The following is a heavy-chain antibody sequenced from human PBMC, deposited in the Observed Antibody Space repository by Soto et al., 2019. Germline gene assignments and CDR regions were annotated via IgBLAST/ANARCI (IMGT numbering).Heavy chain of an antibody. V-gene: IGHV4-39*01. CDR3: GANYAHYYYYGMDV. Sequence: LSLTCTVSGGSISSSSYYWGWFRQPPVKGLGWIGSIYYSGSTYYNPSLKSRVTISVDTSKNQFSLTLSSVTAADTAVYLCGANYAHYYYYGMDVWRQRATVTVSS. CDR1: GGSISSSSYY. J-gene: IGHJ6*02. CDR2: IYYSGST. D-gene: IGHD1-7*01.